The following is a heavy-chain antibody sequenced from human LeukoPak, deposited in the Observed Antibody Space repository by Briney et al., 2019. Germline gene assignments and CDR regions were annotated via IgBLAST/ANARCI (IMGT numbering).Heavy chain of an antibody. J-gene: IGHJ2*01. D-gene: IGHD6-6*01. V-gene: IGHV4-39*01. CDR2: IYYSGST. CDR3: ARQYSSSSRPPDL. CDR1: GGSISSSSYY. Sequence: SETLSLTCTVSGGSISSSSYYWGWIRQPPGKGLEWIGSIYYSGSTYYSPSLKSRVTISVDTSKNQISLKLSSVTAADTAVYYCARQYSSSSRPPDLWGRGTLVTVSS.